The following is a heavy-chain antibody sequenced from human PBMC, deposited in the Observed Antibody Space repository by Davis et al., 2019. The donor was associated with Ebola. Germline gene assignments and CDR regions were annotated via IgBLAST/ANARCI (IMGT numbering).Heavy chain of an antibody. CDR1: NYSINSGYY. CDR3: ARRERFLEWPHRGGDY. V-gene: IGHV4-38-2*02. J-gene: IGHJ4*02. Sequence: MPSETLSLTCTVSNYSINSGYYWGWIRPTPEKGLEWIGSIDHSGSTIYNPSLKSRVTMSVDTSKNQFSLKLSSVTAADTAVYFCARRERFLEWPHRGGDYWGQGTLVTVSS. D-gene: IGHD3-3*01. CDR2: IDHSGST.